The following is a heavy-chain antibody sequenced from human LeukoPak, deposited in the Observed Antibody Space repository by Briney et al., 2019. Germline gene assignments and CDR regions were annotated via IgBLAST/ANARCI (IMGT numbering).Heavy chain of an antibody. Sequence: ASVKVSCKASGYTFTGYYMHWVRQAPGQGLEWMGWINPNSGGTNYAQKLQGRVTMTTDTSTSTAYMELRSLRSDDTAVYYCARVTTVTTYYYYGMDVWGQGTTVTVSS. V-gene: IGHV1-2*02. J-gene: IGHJ6*02. CDR1: GYTFTGYY. D-gene: IGHD4-17*01. CDR2: INPNSGGT. CDR3: ARVTTVTTYYYYGMDV.